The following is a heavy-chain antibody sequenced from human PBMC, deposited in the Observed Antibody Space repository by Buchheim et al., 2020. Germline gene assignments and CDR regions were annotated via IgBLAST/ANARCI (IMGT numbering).Heavy chain of an antibody. V-gene: IGHV3-30-3*01. CDR3: ARDGYNGNGMDV. Sequence: QVQLVESGGGVVQPGRSLRLSCAASGFTFSSYAMHWVRQAPGKGLEWVAVISYDGSNKYYADSVKGRFTISRDNSKNTLYLQMNSLRAEDTAVYYCARDGYNGNGMDVWGQGTT. CDR1: GFTFSSYA. D-gene: IGHD5-24*01. J-gene: IGHJ6*02. CDR2: ISYDGSNK.